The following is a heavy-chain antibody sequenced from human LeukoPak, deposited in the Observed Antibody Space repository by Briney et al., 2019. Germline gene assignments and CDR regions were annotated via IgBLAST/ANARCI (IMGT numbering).Heavy chain of an antibody. D-gene: IGHD3-22*01. V-gene: IGHV4-59*01. CDR2: IYYSGST. CDR1: GGSISSYY. Sequence: PSETLSLTCTVSGGSISSYYWSWIRQPPGKGLEWIGYIYYSGSTDYNPSLKSRVTISVDTSKNQFSLKLSSVTAADTPVYYCARPGYASSGYLRGFDPWGQGTLVTVSS. J-gene: IGHJ5*02. CDR3: ARPGYASSGYLRGFDP.